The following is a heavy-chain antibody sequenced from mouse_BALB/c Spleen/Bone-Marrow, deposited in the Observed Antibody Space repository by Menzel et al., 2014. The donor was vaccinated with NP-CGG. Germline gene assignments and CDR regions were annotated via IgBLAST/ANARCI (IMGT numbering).Heavy chain of an antibody. CDR2: INPDSSTI. CDR1: GFDFSRYW. V-gene: IGHV4-1*02. J-gene: IGHJ4*01. D-gene: IGHD1-1*01. CDR3: ARLGYYGMMAY. Sequence: EVKLLESGGGLVHPGGSLKLSCAASGFDFSRYWMGSVRQAPGRGLKWIGEINPDSSTINYTPSLKDKFIISRDNAKNALYLQMSKVRSEDTALYFCARLGYYGMMAYLGQGTSVTVSS.